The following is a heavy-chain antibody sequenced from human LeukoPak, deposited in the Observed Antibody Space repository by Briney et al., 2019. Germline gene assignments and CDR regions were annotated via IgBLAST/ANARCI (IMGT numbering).Heavy chain of an antibody. V-gene: IGHV3-33*01. J-gene: IGHJ3*02. Sequence: RPGRSLRLSCAASGFTFSSYGMHWVRQAPGKGLEWVAVIWYDGSNKYYADSVKGRFTISRDNSKSTLYLQMNSLRAEDTAVYYCARPGSSGIDAFDIWGQGTMVTVSS. CDR1: GFTFSSYG. D-gene: IGHD6-19*01. CDR2: IWYDGSNK. CDR3: ARPGSSGIDAFDI.